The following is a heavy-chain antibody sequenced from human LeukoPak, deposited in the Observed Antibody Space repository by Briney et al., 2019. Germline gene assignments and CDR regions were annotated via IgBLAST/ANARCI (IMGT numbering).Heavy chain of an antibody. D-gene: IGHD3-3*01. Sequence: SETLSLTCTVSGGSISSYYWSWIRQPAGKGLGWIGRIYTSGSTNYNPSLKSRVTMSVDTSKNQFSLKLSSVTAADTAVYYCARVTGGYYDHPFDYWGQGTLVTVSS. V-gene: IGHV4-4*07. CDR2: IYTSGST. J-gene: IGHJ4*02. CDR3: ARVTGGYYDHPFDY. CDR1: GGSISSYY.